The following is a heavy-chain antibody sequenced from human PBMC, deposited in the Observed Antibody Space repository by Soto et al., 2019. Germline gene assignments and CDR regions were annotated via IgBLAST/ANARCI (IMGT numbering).Heavy chain of an antibody. CDR3: ARERSAAGTGWFDP. V-gene: IGHV1-18*01. CDR2: ISAYNGNT. CDR1: GYTFTTYG. D-gene: IGHD6-13*01. Sequence: ASVKVSCKASGYTFTTYGVSWVRQAPGQGLEWMGWISAYNGNTNYAQKLQGRVTMTTNTSISTAYMELRSLRYEDTAVYYCARERSAAGTGWFDPWGQGTLVTVSS. J-gene: IGHJ5*02.